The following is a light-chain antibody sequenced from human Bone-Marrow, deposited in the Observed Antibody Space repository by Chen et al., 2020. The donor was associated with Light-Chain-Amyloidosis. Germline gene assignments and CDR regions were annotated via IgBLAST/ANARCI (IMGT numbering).Light chain of an antibody. CDR3: QSADSSGTYGVI. CDR1: DLPTKY. Sequence: SYELTQPPSVLVSPGQPARITCSGDDLPTKYAYWYQQKPGQARVLVIHRDTERPSGISERFSGSSSGTTATLTISGVQAEDEADYHCQSADSSGTYGVIFGGGTKLTVL. V-gene: IGLV3-25*03. J-gene: IGLJ2*01. CDR2: RDT.